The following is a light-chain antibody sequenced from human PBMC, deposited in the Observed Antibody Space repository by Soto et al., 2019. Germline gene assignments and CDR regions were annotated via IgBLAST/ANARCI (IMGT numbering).Light chain of an antibody. CDR2: GAS. J-gene: IGKJ2*01. V-gene: IGKV3-20*01. CDR1: QSVSSNH. CDR3: QQYGSTPYT. Sequence: EIVLTQSPGTLSLSPGERATLSCRVSQSVSSNHLAWYQQRPGQSPRRLIFGASKRATGIPDRFSGSGSGTDFTLTISSLEPEDFAVYYCQQYGSTPYTFGQGTKVDIK.